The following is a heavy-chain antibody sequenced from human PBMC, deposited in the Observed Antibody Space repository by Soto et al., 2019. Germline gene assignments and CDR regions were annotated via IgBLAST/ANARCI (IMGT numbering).Heavy chain of an antibody. V-gene: IGHV1-18*01. CDR1: GYTLTSYG. D-gene: IGHD6-6*01. CDR3: ARWLRSSSSFWFVP. Sequence: ASVKVSCKASGYTLTSYGISWVRQAPGEGLEWMGWISAYNGNTNYAQKLQGRVTMTTDTSTSTAYMELRSLRSDDTAVYYCARWLRSSSSFWFVPWCQGTLVTVSS. J-gene: IGHJ5*02. CDR2: ISAYNGNT.